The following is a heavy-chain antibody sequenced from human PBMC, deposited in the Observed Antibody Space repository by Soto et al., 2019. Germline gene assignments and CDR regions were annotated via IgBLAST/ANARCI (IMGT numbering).Heavy chain of an antibody. V-gene: IGHV3-53*01. J-gene: IGHJ3*01. D-gene: IGHD3-10*01. CDR3: AARPLLPGAP. CDR1: GFTFTGND. CDR2: LYSSGST. Sequence: EVQLVESGGGLIQPGGSLRLSCAASGFTFTGNDMNWVRQAPGKGLEWVSLLYSSGSTYYADSVMGRFTISRDNSNNTLYLQMSSLRAEDTAVYYCAARPLLPGAPWGQGTMVTVSS.